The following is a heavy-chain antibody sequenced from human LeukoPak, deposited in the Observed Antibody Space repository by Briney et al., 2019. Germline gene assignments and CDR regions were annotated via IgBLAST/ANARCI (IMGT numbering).Heavy chain of an antibody. CDR3: AKDIGYSYGHIDY. V-gene: IGHV3-9*01. J-gene: IGHJ4*02. Sequence: GGSLRLSCAASGFTFDDYAMHWDRQAPGKGLEWVSGISWNSGSIGYADSVKGRFTISRDNAKNSLYLQMNSLRAEDTALYYCAKDIGYSYGHIDYWDQGTLVTVSS. CDR2: ISWNSGSI. CDR1: GFTFDDYA. D-gene: IGHD5-18*01.